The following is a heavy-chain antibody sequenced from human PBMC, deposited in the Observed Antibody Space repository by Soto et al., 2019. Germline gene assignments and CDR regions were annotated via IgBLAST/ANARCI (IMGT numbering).Heavy chain of an antibody. Sequence: SETLSLTCAVYGASFSDYYWTWIRQSPEKGLEWIGEINHSGTTNDNPSLKSRLTISVDTSQNQFSLKLTSVTVADTAVYYCARGRMPPHTGMIRGVVIDSWGQGTLVTVSS. CDR2: INHSGTT. V-gene: IGHV4-34*01. CDR3: ARGRMPPHTGMIRGVVIDS. J-gene: IGHJ4*02. CDR1: GASFSDYY. D-gene: IGHD3-10*01.